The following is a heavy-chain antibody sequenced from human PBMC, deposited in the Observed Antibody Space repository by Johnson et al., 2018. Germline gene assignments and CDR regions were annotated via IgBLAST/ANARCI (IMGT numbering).Heavy chain of an antibody. CDR1: GGTFSSYA. V-gene: IGHV1-69*01. CDR3: ARGRVNAFDI. D-gene: IGHD2-21*01. CDR2: IILSFGTA. J-gene: IGHJ3*02. Sequence: QVQLVESGAEVKKPGSSVKVSCQASGGTFSSYAISWVRQAPGQGLEWMGGIILSFGTANYSQKFQGRVTITEDESTSTAYMELSSLSSEETAVDYRARGRVNAFDIWGQGTMVTVSS.